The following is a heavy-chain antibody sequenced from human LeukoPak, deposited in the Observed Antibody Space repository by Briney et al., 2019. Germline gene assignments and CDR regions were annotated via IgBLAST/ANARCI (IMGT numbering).Heavy chain of an antibody. Sequence: ASVKVSCKASGYTFTGYYMHWVRQAPGQGLEWMGWINPNSGGTNYAQKFQGRVTMTRDTSISTAYMELSRLRSDDTAVYYCARDVAVAGTYYYYYMDVWGKGTTVTISS. CDR1: GYTFTGYY. CDR2: INPNSGGT. V-gene: IGHV1-2*02. J-gene: IGHJ6*03. CDR3: ARDVAVAGTYYYYYMDV. D-gene: IGHD6-19*01.